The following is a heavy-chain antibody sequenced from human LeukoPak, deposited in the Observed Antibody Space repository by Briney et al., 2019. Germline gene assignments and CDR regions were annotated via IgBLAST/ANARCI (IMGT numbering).Heavy chain of an antibody. Sequence: GGSLRLSCAAFRFTFSDYAMSWVRQAPGKGLEWVSSITHSGRTPSYADSVKGRFTISRDNSENMLYLQMDSLRAEDSAVYYCAKESKLRLLQWLPGDLWGQGTLVTVSS. CDR2: ITHSGRTP. J-gene: IGHJ5*02. CDR3: AKESKLRLLQWLPGDL. D-gene: IGHD3-3*01. V-gene: IGHV3-23*01. CDR1: RFTFSDYA.